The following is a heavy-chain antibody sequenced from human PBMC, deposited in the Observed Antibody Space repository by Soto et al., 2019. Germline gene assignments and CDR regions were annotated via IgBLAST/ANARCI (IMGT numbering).Heavy chain of an antibody. CDR2: ISPSGTT. CDR1: SGALSGYY. Sequence: SDSLSLTSALYSGALSGYYWSWIRQPPGKGLEWIGEISPSGTTNYSPSLKSRVSISVDTSKNQFSLNLTSLTAADTAVYYCARAPKVSGSAQTRPDFWGQGSLVTVSS. CDR3: ARAPKVSGSAQTRPDF. J-gene: IGHJ4*02. V-gene: IGHV4-34*01. D-gene: IGHD6-6*01.